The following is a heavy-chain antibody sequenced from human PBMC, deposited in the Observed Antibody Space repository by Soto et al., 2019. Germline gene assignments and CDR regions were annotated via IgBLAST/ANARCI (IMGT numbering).Heavy chain of an antibody. CDR3: ARDRYSGSYRQPEYFQH. V-gene: IGHV3-7*01. Sequence: EVQLVESGGGLVQPGGSLRLSCAASGFTFSSYWMSWVRQAPGKGLEWVANIKQDGSEKYYVDSVKGRFTISRDNAKNSLYLQMNSLRAEDTAVYYCARDRYSGSYRQPEYFQHWGQGTLVTVSS. D-gene: IGHD1-26*01. J-gene: IGHJ1*01. CDR2: IKQDGSEK. CDR1: GFTFSSYW.